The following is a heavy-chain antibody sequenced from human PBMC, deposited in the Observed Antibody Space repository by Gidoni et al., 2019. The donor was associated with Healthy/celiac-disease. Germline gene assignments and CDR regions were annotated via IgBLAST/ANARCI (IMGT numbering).Heavy chain of an antibody. CDR2: ISAYNGNT. D-gene: IGHD3-22*01. CDR1: GYTFTSYG. V-gene: IGHV1-18*04. J-gene: IGHJ4*02. Sequence: QVQLVQSGAEVKKPGASVKVSCKASGYTFTSYGISWVRQAPGQGLEWMGWISAYNGNTNYAQKLQGRVTMTTDTSTSTAYMELRSLRSDDTAVYYCARAGGQGYYDSSGLDLYYFDYWGQGTLVTVSS. CDR3: ARAGGQGYYDSSGLDLYYFDY.